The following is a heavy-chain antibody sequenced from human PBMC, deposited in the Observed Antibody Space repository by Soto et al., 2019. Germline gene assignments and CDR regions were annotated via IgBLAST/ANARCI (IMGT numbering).Heavy chain of an antibody. Sequence: GGSLRLSCAASGFTFSNYGMSWVRQAPGKGLEWVANIKQDGSEKYYVDSVKGRFTISRDNAKNSLYLQMNSLRAEDTAVYYCARDFKYWGQGTLVTVSS. V-gene: IGHV3-7*03. CDR2: IKQDGSEK. J-gene: IGHJ4*02. CDR1: GFTFSNYG. CDR3: ARDFKY.